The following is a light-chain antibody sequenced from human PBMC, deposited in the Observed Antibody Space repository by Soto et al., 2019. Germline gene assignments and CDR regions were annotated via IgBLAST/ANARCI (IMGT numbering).Light chain of an antibody. CDR1: SSDVGSYNL. Sequence: LTQPASVSGSPGQSITISCTGTSSDVGSYNLVSWYQQHPGKAPKLIIFEGSKRPSGVSNRFSGSKSGNTASLTISGLQAEDEADYHCCSYAGSTTYVFGTGTKVTVL. J-gene: IGLJ1*01. CDR3: CSYAGSTTYV. V-gene: IGLV2-23*01. CDR2: EGS.